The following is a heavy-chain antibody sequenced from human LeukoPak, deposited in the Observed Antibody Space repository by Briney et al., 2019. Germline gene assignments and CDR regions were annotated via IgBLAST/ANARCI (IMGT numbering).Heavy chain of an antibody. V-gene: IGHV3-74*01. J-gene: IGHJ3*02. CDR2: INSDGSTT. CDR1: GFTFSSNW. D-gene: IGHD1-1*01. Sequence: GGSLRLSCAASGFTFSSNWMCWVRQAPGKGLVWVSRINSDGSTTSYVDSVKGRFTISRDNAKNSLYLQMICLRAEDTAVYYCARGGAGATKDDTFDIWGQGTMVTVSS. CDR3: ARGGAGATKDDTFDI.